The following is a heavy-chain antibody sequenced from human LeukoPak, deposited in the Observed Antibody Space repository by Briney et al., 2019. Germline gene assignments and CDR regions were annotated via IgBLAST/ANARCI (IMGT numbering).Heavy chain of an antibody. CDR1: GFTFRSYP. Sequence: GGSLRLSCVASGFTFRSYPMTWVRQVPGKGLEWVASLTGTGQTTQYADSVKGRFTISRDNAKNSLYLQMNSLRAEDTAVYYCARGEYDFWSGYYTGTSYTFDYWGQGTLVTVSS. CDR3: ARGEYDFWSGYYTGTSYTFDY. D-gene: IGHD3-3*01. CDR2: LTGTGQTT. V-gene: IGHV3-21*01. J-gene: IGHJ4*02.